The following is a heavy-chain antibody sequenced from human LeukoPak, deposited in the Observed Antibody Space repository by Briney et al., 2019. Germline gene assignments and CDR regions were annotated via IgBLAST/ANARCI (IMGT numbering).Heavy chain of an antibody. Sequence: SQTLSLTCTVSDGSINSGGDNWCWIRQHPGKGLEWIGYVYYTGNTHYNPSLKSRVTMSVDTSKNHFSLKLNSVTAADTAIYYCARGTAEFDYDNSGYLHWFDPWGQGILVTVSS. CDR3: ARGTAEFDYDNSGYLHWFDP. CDR1: DGSINSGGDN. J-gene: IGHJ5*02. CDR2: VYYTGNT. V-gene: IGHV4-31*03. D-gene: IGHD3-22*01.